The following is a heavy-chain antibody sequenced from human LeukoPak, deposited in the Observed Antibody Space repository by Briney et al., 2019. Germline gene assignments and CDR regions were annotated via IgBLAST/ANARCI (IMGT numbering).Heavy chain of an antibody. D-gene: IGHD4-17*01. Sequence: GESLKISCKASGYTFTGYYMHWVRQAPGQGLEWMGWINPNSGGTNYAQKFQGRVTMTRDTSISTAYMELSRLRSDDTAVYYCASNNLLYGDRPSFDYWGQGTLVTVSS. CDR1: GYTFTGYY. CDR3: ASNNLLYGDRPSFDY. V-gene: IGHV1-2*02. J-gene: IGHJ4*02. CDR2: INPNSGGT.